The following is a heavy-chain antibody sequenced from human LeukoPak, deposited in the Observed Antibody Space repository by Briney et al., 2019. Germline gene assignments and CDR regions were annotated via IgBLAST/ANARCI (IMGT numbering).Heavy chain of an antibody. CDR3: ARDQRYSSGWYFGYYYYYGMDV. Sequence: ASVKVSCKASGYTFTSYYMHWVRQAPGQGLEWMGIINPSGGSTSYAQKFQGRVTMTRDTSTSTVYMELSSLRSEDTAVYYCARDQRYSSGWYFGYYYYYGMDVWGQGTTVTVSS. CDR1: GYTFTSYY. D-gene: IGHD6-19*01. V-gene: IGHV1-46*01. J-gene: IGHJ6*02. CDR2: INPSGGST.